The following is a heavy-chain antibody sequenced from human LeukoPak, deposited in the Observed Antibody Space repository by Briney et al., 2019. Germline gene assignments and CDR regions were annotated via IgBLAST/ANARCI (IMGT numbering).Heavy chain of an antibody. CDR2: IESDGSST. Sequence: GGSLRLCCVASGFTLSTYWMHWVRQAPGKGLVWVSRIESDGSSTSYADSVKGRFTISRDNAANTLYLQMNSLRAEDTAVYYCARGSWSAAGTSIDYWGQGTLVTVSS. CDR1: GFTLSTYW. CDR3: ARGSWSAAGTSIDY. D-gene: IGHD6-13*01. V-gene: IGHV3-74*01. J-gene: IGHJ4*02.